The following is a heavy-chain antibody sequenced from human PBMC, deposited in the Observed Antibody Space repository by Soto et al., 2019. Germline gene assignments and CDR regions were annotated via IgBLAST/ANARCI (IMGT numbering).Heavy chain of an antibody. CDR3: ARHIYGSGSGFYYSGMDV. CDR2: IDPSDSYT. CDR1: GYSFTSYW. V-gene: IGHV5-10-1*01. D-gene: IGHD3-10*01. Sequence: GESMKISCNGAGYSFTSYWISWVRKMTGKGLEWMGRIDPSDSYTNYSPSFQGHVTISADKSISTAYLQWSSLKASDTAMYYCARHIYGSGSGFYYSGMDVWGQGTTVTVSS. J-gene: IGHJ6*02.